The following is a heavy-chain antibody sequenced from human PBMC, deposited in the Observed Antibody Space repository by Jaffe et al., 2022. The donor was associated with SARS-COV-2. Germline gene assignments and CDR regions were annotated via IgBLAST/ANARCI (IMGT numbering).Heavy chain of an antibody. D-gene: IGHD2-8*01. CDR1: GGSISSGGYY. V-gene: IGHV4-31*03. CDR2: IYYSGST. J-gene: IGHJ6*02. CDR3: ARDQMVYATIPTSGVPYYGMDV. Sequence: QVQLQESGPGLVKPSQTLSLTCTVSGGSISSGGYYWSWIRQHPGKGLEWIGYIYYSGSTYYNPSLKSRVTISVDTSKNQFSLKLSSVTAADTAVYYCARDQMVYATIPTSGVPYYGMDVWGQGTTVTVSS.